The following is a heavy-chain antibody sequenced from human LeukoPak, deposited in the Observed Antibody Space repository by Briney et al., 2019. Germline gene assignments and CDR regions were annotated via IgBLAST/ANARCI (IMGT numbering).Heavy chain of an antibody. V-gene: IGHV4-39*01. Sequence: SETLSLTCTVSGGSISSSSYYWGWIRQPPVKGLEWIGSMYYSGSTYYNPSLKSRVIISVDTPKNQFSLKLSSVTAADTAVYYCARNHYYGSGSYYDPQNWFDPWGQGTLVTVSS. CDR1: GGSISSSSYY. CDR3: ARNHYYGSGSYYDPQNWFDP. CDR2: MYYSGST. J-gene: IGHJ5*02. D-gene: IGHD3-10*01.